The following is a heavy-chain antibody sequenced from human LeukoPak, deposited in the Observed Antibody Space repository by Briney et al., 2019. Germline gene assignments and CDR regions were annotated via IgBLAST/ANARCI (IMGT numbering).Heavy chain of an antibody. Sequence: ASVKVSCKASGYTFTSYYMHWVRQAPGQGLEWMGIINPSGGSTSYAQKFQGRVTMTRDTSTSTVYMELSSLRTEDTAVYYCAREGNYDILTGPLPAAFDIWGQGTMVTVSS. J-gene: IGHJ3*02. V-gene: IGHV1-46*01. D-gene: IGHD3-9*01. CDR3: AREGNYDILTGPLPAAFDI. CDR1: GYTFTSYY. CDR2: INPSGGST.